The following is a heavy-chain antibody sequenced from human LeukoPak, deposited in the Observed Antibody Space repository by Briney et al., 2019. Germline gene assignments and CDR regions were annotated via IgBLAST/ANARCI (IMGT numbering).Heavy chain of an antibody. CDR1: GYTFTGYY. J-gene: IGHJ4*02. CDR2: INPNSGGT. D-gene: IGHD6-13*01. V-gene: IGHV1-2*02. Sequence: ASVKVSCKASGYTFTGYYMHWVRQAPGQGLEWMGWINPNSGGTNYAQKFQGRVTMTRDTSISTAYMELSRLRSDDTAVYCCARDRSRYSSSWYGGRYFDYWGQGTLVTVSS. CDR3: ARDRSRYSSSWYGGRYFDY.